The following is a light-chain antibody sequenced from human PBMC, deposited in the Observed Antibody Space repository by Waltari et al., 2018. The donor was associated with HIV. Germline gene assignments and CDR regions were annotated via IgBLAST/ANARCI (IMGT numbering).Light chain of an antibody. V-gene: IGLV1-51*01. CDR2: DTN. Sequence: QSVLTQPTSVSAAPGQKVTISCSGSGSNMGNNYVSWYQQVPGTAPKVLIYDTNKRPSGILDRFSGSKSGTSATLGITGLQTGDEADYYCGTWDSSLSAVVFGGGTKLTVL. J-gene: IGLJ2*01. CDR3: GTWDSSLSAVV. CDR1: GSNMGNNY.